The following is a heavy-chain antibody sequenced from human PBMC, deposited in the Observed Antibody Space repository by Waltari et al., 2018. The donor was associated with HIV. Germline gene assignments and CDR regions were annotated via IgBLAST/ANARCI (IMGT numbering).Heavy chain of an antibody. CDR2: IYWHGEK. CDR3: AHSLGRGAVYFDH. Sequence: QITLKESGPAQVKATETLTLTCSFSGFSLTTSGVGVGWIRQPPGKALEWLAVIYWHGEKRVSPSLDERLDITKDTADNRVTLTMTTVDPRDTGTYVCAHSLGRGAVYFDHWGQGTLVTVSS. D-gene: IGHD7-27*01. V-gene: IGHV2-5*01. J-gene: IGHJ4*02. CDR1: GFSLTTSGVG.